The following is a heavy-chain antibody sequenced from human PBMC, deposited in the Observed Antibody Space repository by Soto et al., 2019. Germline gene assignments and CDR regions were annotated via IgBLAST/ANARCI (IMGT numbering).Heavy chain of an antibody. J-gene: IGHJ4*02. D-gene: IGHD5-12*01. CDR2: ISGSGGST. CDR3: AKEAGYSGYELSFDY. CDR1: GFTFSSYA. V-gene: IGHV3-23*01. Sequence: EVQLLESGGGLVQPGGSLRLSCAASGFTFSSYAMSWVRQAPGKGLEWVSTISGSGGSTYYADSVEGRFTISRDNSKNTLYLQMNSLRADDTAVYYCAKEAGYSGYELSFDYWGQGTLVTVFS.